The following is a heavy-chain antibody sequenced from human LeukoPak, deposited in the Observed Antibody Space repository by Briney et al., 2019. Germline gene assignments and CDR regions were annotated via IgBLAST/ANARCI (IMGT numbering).Heavy chain of an antibody. CDR2: ISSSSSTI. Sequence: GGSLRLSCAASGFTFSSYSMNWVRQAPGKGLEWVSYISSSSSTIYYADSVKGRFTISRDNAKNSLYLQMNSLRAEDTAVYYCARARKYCSGGSCYSNWFDPWGQGTLVTVSS. J-gene: IGHJ5*02. D-gene: IGHD2-15*01. V-gene: IGHV3-48*04. CDR1: GFTFSSYS. CDR3: ARARKYCSGGSCYSNWFDP.